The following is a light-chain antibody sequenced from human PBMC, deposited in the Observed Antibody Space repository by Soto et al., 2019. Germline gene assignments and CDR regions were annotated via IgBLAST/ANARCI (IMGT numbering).Light chain of an antibody. J-gene: IGLJ1*01. V-gene: IGLV1-44*01. CDR2: SND. Sequence: QSALTQPPSASGTPGQRVTISCSGGSSNIGSNTVNWYQQLSGTAPKLLIYSNDQRPSGVPDRFSGSKSGTSASLAISGLQSEDEADYYCAAWDDTLNGYVFGAGTKVT. CDR3: AAWDDTLNGYV. CDR1: SSNIGSNT.